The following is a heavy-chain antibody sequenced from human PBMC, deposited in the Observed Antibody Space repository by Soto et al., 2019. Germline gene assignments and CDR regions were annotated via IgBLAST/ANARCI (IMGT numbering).Heavy chain of an antibody. Sequence: ASVKVSCKASGYTFTGYYMHWVRQAPGQGLEWMGWINPNNGGTNYAQKLQGRVTMTTDTSTSTAYMELRSLRSDDTAVYYCARDHGDYDFWSGADYWGQGTLVTVS. J-gene: IGHJ4*02. CDR2: INPNNGGT. CDR1: GYTFTGYY. V-gene: IGHV1-2*02. CDR3: ARDHGDYDFWSGADY. D-gene: IGHD3-3*01.